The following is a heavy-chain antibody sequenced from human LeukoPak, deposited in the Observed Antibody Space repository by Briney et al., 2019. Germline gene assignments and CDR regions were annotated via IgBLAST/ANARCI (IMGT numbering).Heavy chain of an antibody. CDR1: GFTFSSYG. V-gene: IGHV3-30*18. Sequence: GGSLRLSCAASGFTFSSYGMHWVRQAPGKGLEWVAVISYDGSNKYYADSVKGRFTISRDNSKITLYLQMNSLRAEDTAVYYCAKDPGSTVTTSDYWGQGTLVTVSS. CDR3: AKDPGSTVTTSDY. J-gene: IGHJ4*02. D-gene: IGHD4-17*01. CDR2: ISYDGSNK.